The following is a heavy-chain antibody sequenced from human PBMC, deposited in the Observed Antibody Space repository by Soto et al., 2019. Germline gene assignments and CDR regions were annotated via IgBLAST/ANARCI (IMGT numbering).Heavy chain of an antibody. CDR3: AKELSRDIVVLPAALYGMDV. J-gene: IGHJ6*02. CDR2: ISSGLST. V-gene: IGHV3-23*01. CDR1: GFTFSSYA. D-gene: IGHD2-2*01. Sequence: HPGGSLRLSCAASGFTFSSYAMSWVRQAPGKGLEWVSGISSGLSTYHADSVKGRFTISRDNSNNMLHLQMNSLRAEDSAVYYCAKELSRDIVVLPAALYGMDVWGQGATVTVSS.